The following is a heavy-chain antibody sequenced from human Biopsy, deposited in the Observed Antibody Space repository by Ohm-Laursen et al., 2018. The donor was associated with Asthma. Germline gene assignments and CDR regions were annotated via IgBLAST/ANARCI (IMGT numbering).Heavy chain of an antibody. J-gene: IGHJ4*02. D-gene: IGHD5-18*01. V-gene: IGHV4-31*03. Sequence: TLSLTCTVSGGSISSGGYYWSWIRQHPGKGLEWIGYIYYSGSTYYNPSLKSRVTISVDTSKNQFSLKLSSVTAADTAVYYCARERVTAMVTYFDYWGQGTLVIVSS. CDR2: IYYSGST. CDR1: GGSISSGGYY. CDR3: ARERVTAMVTYFDY.